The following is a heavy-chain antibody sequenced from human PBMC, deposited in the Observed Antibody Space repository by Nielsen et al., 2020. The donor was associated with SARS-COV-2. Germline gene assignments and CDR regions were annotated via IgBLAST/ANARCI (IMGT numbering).Heavy chain of an antibody. CDR3: ATSTPLVRSAWFDP. V-gene: IGHV1-24*01. Sequence: ASVKVSCKVSGYTLTELSMHWVRQAPGKGLEWMGGFDPEDGETTYAQKFQGRVTMTEDTSTETAYMELSSLGSEDTAVYYSATSTPLVRSAWFDPWGQGTLVTVSS. J-gene: IGHJ5*02. CDR2: FDPEDGET. D-gene: IGHD3-3*01. CDR1: GYTLTELS.